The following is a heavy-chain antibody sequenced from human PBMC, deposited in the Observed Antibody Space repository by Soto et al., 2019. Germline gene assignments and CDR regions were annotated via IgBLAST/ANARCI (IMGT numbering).Heavy chain of an antibody. Sequence: QVQLVESGGGVVQPGRSLRLSCAASGFTFSSYGMHWVRQPPGKGLEWVAVISYDGSSKYYADSVKGRFTISRDNSKKTLCVQMNSVRAEDTAVYYCAEKSCSGGSCPFYFDYWGQGTLVTVSS. CDR1: GFTFSSYG. J-gene: IGHJ4*02. CDR2: ISYDGSSK. D-gene: IGHD2-15*01. CDR3: AEKSCSGGSCPFYFDY. V-gene: IGHV3-30*03.